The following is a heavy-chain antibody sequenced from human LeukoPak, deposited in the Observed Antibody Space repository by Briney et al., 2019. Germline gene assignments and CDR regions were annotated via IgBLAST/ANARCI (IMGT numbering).Heavy chain of an antibody. Sequence: GGSLRLSCAASGFTFSSYAMSWVRQAPGKGLEWVSAISGSGGSTYYADSVKGRSTISRDNSKNTLYLQMDSLRAEDTAVYYCAKDLPMTPRGYWGQGTLVTVSS. CDR3: AKDLPMTPRGY. CDR2: ISGSGGST. D-gene: IGHD3-10*01. CDR1: GFTFSSYA. J-gene: IGHJ4*02. V-gene: IGHV3-23*01.